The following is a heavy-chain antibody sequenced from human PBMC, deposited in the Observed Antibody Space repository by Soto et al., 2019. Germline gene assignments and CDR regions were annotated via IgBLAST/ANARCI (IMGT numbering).Heavy chain of an antibody. D-gene: IGHD3-3*01. CDR1: GGTFSSYT. CDR3: ARGHMREYYDFRFDY. Sequence: SVKVSCKASGGTFSSYTISWVRQAPGQGLEWMGRIIPILGIANYAQKFQGRVTITADKSTSTAYMELSSLRSEDTAVYYCARGHMREYYDFRFDYWGQGTLVTVSS. J-gene: IGHJ4*02. V-gene: IGHV1-69*02. CDR2: IIPILGIA.